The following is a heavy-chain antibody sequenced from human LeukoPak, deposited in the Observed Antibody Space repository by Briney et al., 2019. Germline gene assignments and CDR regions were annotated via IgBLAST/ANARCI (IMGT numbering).Heavy chain of an antibody. CDR3: ARGGSGYSSGWYWFDP. Sequence: SVKVSCKASGGTFSSYAISWVRQAPGQGLEWMGRIIPILGIANYAQKFQGRVTITADKSTSTAYMELSSLRSEDTAVYYCARGGSGYSSGWYWFDPWGQGTLVTVSS. CDR2: IIPILGIA. J-gene: IGHJ5*02. V-gene: IGHV1-69*04. D-gene: IGHD6-19*01. CDR1: GGTFSSYA.